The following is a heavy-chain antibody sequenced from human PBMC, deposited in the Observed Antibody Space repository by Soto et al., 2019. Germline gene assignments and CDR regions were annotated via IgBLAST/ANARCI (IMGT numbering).Heavy chain of an antibody. Sequence: PSETLSLTCAVYGGSFSGYYWTWIRQPPGTGLEWIGEINHSGSTNYNPSLKSRVTISVDTYKNQFSLKLTSVTAADTAVYYWTWEGGTTVTTRFDYWGQGTLVTVSS. CDR1: GGSFSGYY. V-gene: IGHV4-34*01. J-gene: IGHJ4*02. D-gene: IGHD4-17*01. CDR3: TWEGGTTVTTRFDY. CDR2: INHSGST.